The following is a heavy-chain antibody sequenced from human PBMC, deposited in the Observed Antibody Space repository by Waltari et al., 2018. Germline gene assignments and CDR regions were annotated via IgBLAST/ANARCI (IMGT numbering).Heavy chain of an antibody. CDR3: AKGRSRQPYYFDY. V-gene: IGHV3-23*01. Sequence: EVQLLESGGGLVQPGGSLRLSCAASGFTFSSYAMSWVRQAPGKGLEWVSAISGSGCSTYYADSVKGRFTISRDNSKNTLYLQMNSLRAEDTAVYYCAKGRSRQPYYFDYWGQGTLVTVSS. CDR1: GFTFSSYA. CDR2: ISGSGCST. D-gene: IGHD3-10*01. J-gene: IGHJ4*02.